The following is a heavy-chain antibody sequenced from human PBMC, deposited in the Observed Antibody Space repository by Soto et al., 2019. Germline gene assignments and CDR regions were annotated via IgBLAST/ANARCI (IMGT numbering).Heavy chain of an antibody. CDR1: GLSFSSYA. V-gene: IGHV3-23*01. CDR3: AKDAKILDWLPTSYYFDL. Sequence: EVQVLESGGGLAQPGRSLRLSCAVSGLSFSSYAMTWVRQSPGKGLEWVSSISRSGNSTYSADSVRGRFTISRDNSKNTLYLQMNRLRPEDTAVYYCAKDAKILDWLPTSYYFDLWGQGTLVTVSS. J-gene: IGHJ4*02. D-gene: IGHD3-9*01. CDR2: ISRSGNST.